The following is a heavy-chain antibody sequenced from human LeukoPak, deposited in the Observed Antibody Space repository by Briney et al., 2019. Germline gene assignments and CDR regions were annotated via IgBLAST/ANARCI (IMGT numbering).Heavy chain of an antibody. J-gene: IGHJ4*02. D-gene: IGHD5-18*01. CDR3: ARGTGYSYGSSL. Sequence: SETLSLTCSVSGGAINTHYWSWIRQAPGKGLEWIGYVFYSGSTKYNPSLKSRVTISVDRAEKRFSLKSRSVTAADTAVYYCARGTGYSYGSSLWGQGLLVTVAS. CDR2: VFYSGST. V-gene: IGHV4-59*11. CDR1: GGAINTHY.